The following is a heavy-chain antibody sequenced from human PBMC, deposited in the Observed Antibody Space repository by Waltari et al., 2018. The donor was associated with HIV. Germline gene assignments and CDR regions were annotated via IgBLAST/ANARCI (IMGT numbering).Heavy chain of an antibody. CDR1: GSTFSSYW. CDR2: IKQDGSEK. J-gene: IGHJ4*02. D-gene: IGHD3-10*01. V-gene: IGHV3-7*04. CDR3: ARGGFYGSGSKVN. Sequence: EVQLVESGGGLVQPGGSLRLSCAASGSTFSSYWMCWVRQVPGKGLEWVDNIKQDGSEKYYVDSVNGRFTISRDNAENSLYLQMNSLRAEDTAVYYCARGGFYGSGSKVNWGQGTLVTVSS.